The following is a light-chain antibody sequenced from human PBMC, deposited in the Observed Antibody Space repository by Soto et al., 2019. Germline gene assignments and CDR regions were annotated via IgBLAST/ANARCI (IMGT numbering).Light chain of an antibody. V-gene: IGLV2-11*01. CDR3: CSYAGSYTDV. Sequence: QSALTQPRSVSGSPGQSVTISCTGTSSDVGGYNYVSWYQQYPGKAPKLMVSDVTKRPSGVPDRFSGSKSGNTASLTISGLLAEYEADYYCCSYAGSYTDVFGTGTKVTVL. CDR1: SSDVGGYNY. CDR2: DVT. J-gene: IGLJ1*01.